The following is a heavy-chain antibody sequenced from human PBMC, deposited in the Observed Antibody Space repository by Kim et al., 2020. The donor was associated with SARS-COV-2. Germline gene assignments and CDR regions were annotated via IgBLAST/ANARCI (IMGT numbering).Heavy chain of an antibody. CDR1: GGIFMSFA. D-gene: IGHD6-13*01. Sequence: SVKVSCKASGGIFMSFAIVWVRQAPGQGLEWMGGIIPMFGTTNYAQRYQGRVTITADESTSTAYMELINLTSDDTAVYYCATGMIAAAGTDFWGQGALVTVSS. CDR2: IIPMFGTT. V-gene: IGHV1-69*13. CDR3: ATGMIAAAGTDF. J-gene: IGHJ4*02.